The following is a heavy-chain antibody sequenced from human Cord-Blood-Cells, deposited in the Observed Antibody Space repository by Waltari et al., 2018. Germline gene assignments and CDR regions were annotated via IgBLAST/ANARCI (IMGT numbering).Heavy chain of an antibody. V-gene: IGHV6-1*01. CDR3: ARDSARNYYGMDV. CDR2: TYYRSKWYN. J-gene: IGHJ6*02. CDR1: GDGFASHSPA. Sequence: QVLLQPSGPGLAKTSETLSLTCAISGDGFASHSPAWHWTRPSQSRGLEWLGRTYYRSKWYNDYAVSVKSRITINPDTSKNQFSLQLNSVTPEDTAVYYCARDSARNYYGMDVWGQGTTVTVSS.